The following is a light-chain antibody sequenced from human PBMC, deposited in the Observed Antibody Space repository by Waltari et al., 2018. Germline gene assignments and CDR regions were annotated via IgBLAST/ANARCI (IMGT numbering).Light chain of an antibody. V-gene: IGKV1-12*01. CDR2: RVS. Sequence: DIQMTQSPSSVSASVGDRVTITCRASKDITGWLAWYQQKPGKGTKMLIYRVSTLQSGVPTRFSCSGSGTKFTLTIASLQSEYSGTYYCQQATSFPPTFGGGTKVE. J-gene: IGKJ4*01. CDR3: QQATSFPPT. CDR1: KDITGW.